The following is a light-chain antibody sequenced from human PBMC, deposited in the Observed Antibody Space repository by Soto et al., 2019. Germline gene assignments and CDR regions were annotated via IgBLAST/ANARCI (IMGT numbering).Light chain of an antibody. CDR2: DVS. CDR3: CSYAGSYTDA. J-gene: IGLJ1*01. CDR1: SSDVGGYNY. V-gene: IGLV2-11*01. Sequence: QSALTQPRSVSGSPGQSVTISCTGTSSDVGGYNYVSWYQQHPGKAPKLMIYDVSKRPSGVPDRFSGSKSGNTASLTISGLQAEDEADYYCCSYAGSYTDAFATGTKVTVL.